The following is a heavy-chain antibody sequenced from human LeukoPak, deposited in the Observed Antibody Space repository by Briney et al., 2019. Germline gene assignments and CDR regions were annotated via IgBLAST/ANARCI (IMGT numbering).Heavy chain of an antibody. CDR1: GGSISSYY. CDR3: ARRPRGIAAAGRSFDY. CDR2: IDYSGST. J-gene: IGHJ4*02. Sequence: SETLSLTCTVSGGSISSYYWSWIRQPPGKVLEWIGYIDYSGSTNYNPSLKSRVTISVDTSKNQFSLKLSSVTAADTAVYYCARRPRGIAAAGRSFDYWGQGTLVTVSS. V-gene: IGHV4-59*12. D-gene: IGHD6-13*01.